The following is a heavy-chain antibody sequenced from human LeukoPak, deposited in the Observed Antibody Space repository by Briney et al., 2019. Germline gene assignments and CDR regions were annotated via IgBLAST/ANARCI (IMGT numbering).Heavy chain of an antibody. CDR3: ARDYGDHAFDI. Sequence: AETLSLTCTVSGGSISSSSYYWGWIRQPPGKGLEWIGSIYYYGSTFYNPSLKSRVTISVDTSKSHFSLKLSSVTAADTALYYCARDYGDHAFDIWGRGTMVTVSS. V-gene: IGHV4-39*02. D-gene: IGHD4-17*01. CDR1: GGSISSSSYY. CDR2: IYYYGST. J-gene: IGHJ3*02.